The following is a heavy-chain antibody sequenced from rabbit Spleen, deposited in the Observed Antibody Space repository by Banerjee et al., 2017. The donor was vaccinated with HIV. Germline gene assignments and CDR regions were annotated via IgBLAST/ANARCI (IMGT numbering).Heavy chain of an antibody. CDR3: AREVLYAAYAGFGDATIYYFDL. Sequence: QEQLVESGGGLVQPGGSLKLSCKASGFDFSNYGVSWVRQAPGKGLEWIGYIDPVFGITYYANWVNGRFSISRENAQNTVFLQMTSLTAADTATYFCAREVLYAAYAGFGDATIYYFDLWGPGTLVTVS. D-gene: IGHD6-1*01. J-gene: IGHJ4*01. V-gene: IGHV1S47*01. CDR1: GFDFSNYG. CDR2: IDPVFGIT.